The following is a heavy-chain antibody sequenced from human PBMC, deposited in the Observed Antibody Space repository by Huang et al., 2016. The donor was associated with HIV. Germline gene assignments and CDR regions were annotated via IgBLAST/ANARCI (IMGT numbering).Heavy chain of an antibody. V-gene: IGHV3-30*04. D-gene: IGHD3-10*01. CDR3: ARDRGGSYGVYFDY. J-gene: IGHJ4*02. CDR2: TSYDGSDK. Sequence: QVQLVESGGGVAQPGRSLRLSCVASGFTFSTYGMHWVRQAPGKALWWVAVTSYDGSDKDYADSVKGRVTISRDNSKNTLYLQMNSLRVEDTALYYCARDRGGSYGVYFDYWGQATLVTVSS. CDR1: GFTFSTYG.